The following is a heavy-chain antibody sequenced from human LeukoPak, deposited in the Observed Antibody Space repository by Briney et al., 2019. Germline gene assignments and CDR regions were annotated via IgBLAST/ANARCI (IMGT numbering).Heavy chain of an antibody. V-gene: IGHV3-20*04. D-gene: IGHD3-22*01. CDR1: GFIFDDYG. J-gene: IGHJ6*03. CDR3: ARLPLYESMDYYYYMDV. Sequence: GGSLRLSCAASGFIFDDYGTSWVRQAPGKGLEWVSGIDWNGGSTGYADSVKGRFTISRDNAKNSLYLQMNSLRAEDTALYYCARLPLYESMDYYYYMDVWGKGTTVTVSS. CDR2: IDWNGGST.